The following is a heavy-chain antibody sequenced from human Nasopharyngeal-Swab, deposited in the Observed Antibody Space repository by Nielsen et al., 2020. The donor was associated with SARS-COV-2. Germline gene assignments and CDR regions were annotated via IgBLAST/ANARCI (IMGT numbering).Heavy chain of an antibody. J-gene: IGHJ6*03. Sequence: VRQAPGKGLEWIGEIYHSGSTNYNPSLKSRVTISVDNSKNQFSLSLSPVTAADTAVYYCASLLTYYDFWGGYLNYYYMDVWGKGTTVTVSS. CDR3: ASLLTYYDFWGGYLNYYYMDV. CDR2: IYHSGST. D-gene: IGHD3-3*01. V-gene: IGHV4-4*02.